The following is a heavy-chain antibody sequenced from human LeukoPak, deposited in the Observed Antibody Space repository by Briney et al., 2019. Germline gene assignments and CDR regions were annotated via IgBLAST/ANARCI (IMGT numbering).Heavy chain of an antibody. V-gene: IGHV1-69*13. CDR2: IIPIFGTA. CDR1: GGTFISYA. D-gene: IGHD3-3*01. J-gene: IGHJ4*02. CDR3: ASGYYGFWSGYTLSSYFDY. Sequence: ASVKVSCKASGGTFISYAISWVRQAPGQGLEWMGGIIPIFGTANYAQRFQGRVTITADESTSTAYMELSSLRSEDTAVYYCASGYYGFWSGYTLSSYFDYWGQGTLVTVSS.